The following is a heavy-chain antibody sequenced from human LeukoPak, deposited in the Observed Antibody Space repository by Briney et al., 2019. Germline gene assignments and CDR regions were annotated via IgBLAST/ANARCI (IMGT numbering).Heavy chain of an antibody. Sequence: PGGSLRLSCAASGFTFSSYWMHWVRQAPGKGLVWVSRINSDGSSTSYADSVKGRFTISRDNAKNTLYLQMNSLRAEDTAVYYCARSGAYGDYGYWGQGTLVTVSP. D-gene: IGHD4-17*01. CDR1: GFTFSSYW. J-gene: IGHJ4*02. CDR3: ARSGAYGDYGY. CDR2: INSDGSST. V-gene: IGHV3-74*01.